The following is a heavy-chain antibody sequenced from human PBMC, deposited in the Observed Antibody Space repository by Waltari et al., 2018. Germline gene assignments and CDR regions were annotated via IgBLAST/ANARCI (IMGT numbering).Heavy chain of an antibody. D-gene: IGHD1-26*01. CDR3: ASRPSGNYFDY. CDR1: GGSISSSSYY. CDR2: IYYSGST. V-gene: IGHV4-39*01. Sequence: QLQLQESGPGLVKPSETLSLTCTVSGGSISSSSYYWGWIRQPPGKGLEWIGSIYYSGSTYYNPSLKSRVTISVDTSKNQFSLKLSSVTAADTAVYYCASRPSGNYFDYWGQGTLVTVSS. J-gene: IGHJ4*02.